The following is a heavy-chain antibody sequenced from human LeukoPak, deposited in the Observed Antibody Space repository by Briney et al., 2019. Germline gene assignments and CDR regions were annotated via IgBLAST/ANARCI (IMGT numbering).Heavy chain of an antibody. D-gene: IGHD2-8*01. Sequence: SVKVSCKASGGTFSSYAISWVRRAPGQGLEWMGRIIPIFGTANYAQKFQGRVTITTDESTSTAYMELSSLRSEDTAVYYCAALGYCTNGVCAGIDYWGQGTLVTVSS. J-gene: IGHJ4*02. V-gene: IGHV1-69*05. CDR3: AALGYCTNGVCAGIDY. CDR1: GGTFSSYA. CDR2: IIPIFGTA.